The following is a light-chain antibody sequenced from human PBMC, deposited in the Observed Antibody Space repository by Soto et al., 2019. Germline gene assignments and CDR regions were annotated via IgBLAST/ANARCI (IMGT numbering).Light chain of an antibody. CDR1: SSDVGSYNL. J-gene: IGLJ2*01. CDR2: DNN. V-gene: IGLV2-14*02. CDR3: QSYDSSLSNLVV. Sequence: QSALTQPASVSGSPGQSITISCTGTSSDVGSYNLVSWYQQHPGKAPKLLIYDNNIRPSGVPDRFSGSKSGTSASLAITGLQAEDEGDYYCQSYDSSLSNLVVFGGGTQLTVL.